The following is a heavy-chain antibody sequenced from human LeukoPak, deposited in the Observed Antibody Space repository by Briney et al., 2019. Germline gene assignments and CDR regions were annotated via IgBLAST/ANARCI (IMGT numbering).Heavy chain of an antibody. J-gene: IGHJ4*02. V-gene: IGHV3-15*01. CDR2: IKSKIDGGTT. Sequence: GGSLRLSCAASGFTFTNAWMSWVRQGTGKGLEWVGRIKSKIDGGTTDYAAPVKGRFTISRDDSRNTLYLQMNSLKTEDTAVYYCTTDAGYTSRWYNYWGQGTLVTVSS. CDR1: GFTFTNAW. D-gene: IGHD6-13*01. CDR3: TTDAGYTSRWYNY.